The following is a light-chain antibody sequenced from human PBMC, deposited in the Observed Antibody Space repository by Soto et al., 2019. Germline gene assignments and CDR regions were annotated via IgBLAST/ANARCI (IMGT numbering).Light chain of an antibody. Sequence: QSALTQPASVSGSPGQSITISCTGTSSDVGAYNYVSWYQQHPGKAPKVMIYEVTNRPSGVSNRFSGSKSGTTASLTISGLQAEDEADFYCSSYTSSSTVIFGGGTKVTVL. V-gene: IGLV2-14*01. J-gene: IGLJ2*01. CDR1: SSDVGAYNY. CDR3: SSYTSSSTVI. CDR2: EVT.